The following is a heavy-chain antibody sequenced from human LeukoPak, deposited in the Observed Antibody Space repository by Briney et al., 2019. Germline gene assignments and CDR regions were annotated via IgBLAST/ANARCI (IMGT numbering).Heavy chain of an antibody. Sequence: GGSLRLSCAASGFTFSSYAMSWVRQAPGKGLEWVSAISGSGGSTYYADSVKGRFTIARDNSKNTLYLQMNSLRAEDTAVYYCARDLRYFDWSWDYWGQGTLVTVSS. D-gene: IGHD3-9*01. CDR1: GFTFSSYA. V-gene: IGHV3-23*01. J-gene: IGHJ4*02. CDR3: ARDLRYFDWSWDY. CDR2: ISGSGGST.